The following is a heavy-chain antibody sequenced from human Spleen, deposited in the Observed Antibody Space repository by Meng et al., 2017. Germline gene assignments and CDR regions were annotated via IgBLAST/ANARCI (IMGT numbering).Heavy chain of an antibody. Sequence: GESLKISCAASGFTFSDNAMSWVRQAPGKGLEWVSGISGSGGTTHYADSVKGRFTISRDNAKNSLYLQMNSLRAEDTAVYYCARVRGGNFDYWGQGTLVTVSS. D-gene: IGHD2/OR15-2a*01. J-gene: IGHJ4*02. CDR1: GFTFSDNA. CDR3: ARVRGGNFDY. CDR2: ISGSGGTT. V-gene: IGHV3-23*01.